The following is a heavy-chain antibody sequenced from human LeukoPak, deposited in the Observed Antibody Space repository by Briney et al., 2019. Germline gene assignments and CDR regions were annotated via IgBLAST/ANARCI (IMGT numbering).Heavy chain of an antibody. CDR2: MSSNGGST. D-gene: IGHD6-13*01. Sequence: GGSLRLSCSASGFTSSSNARHWFRRPPGRGLEYFSAMSSNGGSTYYADSLKVRFTLSRDNSKNTLYLQMSSLRAEDTAVYYCVKGSTPLIAASGNYYFDYWGQGTLVTVSS. V-gene: IGHV3-64D*09. J-gene: IGHJ4*02. CDR3: VKGSTPLIAASGNYYFDY. CDR1: GFTSSSNA.